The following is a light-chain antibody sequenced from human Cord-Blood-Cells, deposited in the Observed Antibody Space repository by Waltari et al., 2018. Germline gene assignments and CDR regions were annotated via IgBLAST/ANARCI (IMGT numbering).Light chain of an antibody. CDR2: DVS. CDR3: SSYTSSSTVV. CDR1: SSDVGGYNY. V-gene: IGLV2-14*01. J-gene: IGLJ2*01. Sequence: QSALTQPASVSGSPGPSITISCTGTSSDVGGYNYVSWYQQHPDKTPKLMIYDVSNRPSWVFNRFSGSTRGTTASLTISGLRAEDEVDYYCSSYTSSSTVVFGGGTKLTVL.